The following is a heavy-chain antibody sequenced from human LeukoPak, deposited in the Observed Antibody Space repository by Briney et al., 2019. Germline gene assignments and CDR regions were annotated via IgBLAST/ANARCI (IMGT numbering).Heavy chain of an antibody. CDR2: INHSGST. Sequence: PSETLSLTCAVYGGSFSGYYWSWIRQPPGKGLAWIGEINHSGSTNYNPSLKSRVTISVDTSKNQFSLKLSSVTAADTAVYYCARGRGSSSWYSTWGQGTLVTVSS. CDR3: ARGRGSSSWYST. CDR1: GGSFSGYY. D-gene: IGHD6-13*01. J-gene: IGHJ5*02. V-gene: IGHV4-34*01.